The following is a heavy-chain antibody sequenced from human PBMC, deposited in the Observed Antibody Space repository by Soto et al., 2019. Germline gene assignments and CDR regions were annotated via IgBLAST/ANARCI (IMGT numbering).Heavy chain of an antibody. CDR1: GFSLNTSGMG. Sequence: QITLKESGPTLVKPTQTLTLTCTFSGFSLNTSGMGVGWIRQPPGKALEWLALIYWADDKRYSPSLKSRLTVTQDTSKNQVVLRMTNMDPEDTGTYCCAHNPFGELLNRYGMDVWGQGTTVTVSS. J-gene: IGHJ6*02. D-gene: IGHD3-10*01. V-gene: IGHV2-5*02. CDR3: AHNPFGELLNRYGMDV. CDR2: IYWADDK.